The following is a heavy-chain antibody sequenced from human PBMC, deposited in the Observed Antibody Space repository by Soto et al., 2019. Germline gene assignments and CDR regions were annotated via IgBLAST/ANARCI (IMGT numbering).Heavy chain of an antibody. Sequence: QVQLVQSGAEVKKPGSSVKVSCKASGGTFSSYAISWLRQAPGQGLEWMGGIIPIFGPAKYAQKFQGRVTITADESTSTAYMELSSLRSADTAVYYWASLLRGYSGTGDYWGQGTLVTVSS. CDR1: GGTFSSYA. J-gene: IGHJ4*02. CDR3: ASLLRGYSGTGDY. V-gene: IGHV1-69*12. CDR2: IIPIFGPA. D-gene: IGHD5-12*01.